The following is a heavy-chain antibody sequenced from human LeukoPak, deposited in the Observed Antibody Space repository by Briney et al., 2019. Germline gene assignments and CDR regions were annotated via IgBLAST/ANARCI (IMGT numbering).Heavy chain of an antibody. V-gene: IGHV1-69*05. Sequence: SVKVSCKTPGGTFSNYVVTWVRQAPGQGLECIGRIIPRFGTANYAQKFQDRVTITTDESTSTAYMELSSLRSEDTAVYYCARNRDGYNYNWFDPWGQGTLVTVSS. CDR1: GGTFSNYV. CDR2: IIPRFGTA. D-gene: IGHD5-24*01. J-gene: IGHJ5*02. CDR3: ARNRDGYNYNWFDP.